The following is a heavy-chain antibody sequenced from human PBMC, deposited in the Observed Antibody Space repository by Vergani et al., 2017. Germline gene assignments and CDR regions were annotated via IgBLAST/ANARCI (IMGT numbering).Heavy chain of an antibody. CDR2: IYWNDDK. D-gene: IGHD3-10*01. V-gene: IGHV2-5*01. Sequence: QITLKESGHTLVKPPQPLTLTCTFSGFSLSTTGVGVRWIRQPPGKALEWLALIYWNDDKRYSPSLRSRLTITKDTSKNQVVLTLTNLGPLDTGTYYCAHGRISMXGVIMVHPYYFDYWGQGTLVTVSS. J-gene: IGHJ4*02. CDR1: GFSLSTTGVG. CDR3: AHGRISMXGVIMVHPYYFDY.